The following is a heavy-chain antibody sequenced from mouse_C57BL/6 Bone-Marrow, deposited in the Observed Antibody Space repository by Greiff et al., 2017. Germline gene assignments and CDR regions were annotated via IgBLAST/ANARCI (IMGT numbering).Heavy chain of an antibody. CDR2: IDPETGGT. D-gene: IGHD3-3*01. CDR1: GYTFTDYE. Sequence: QVQLQQSGAELVRPGASVTLSCKASGYTFTDYEMHWVKQTPVHGLEWIGAIDPETGGTAYNQKFKGKAILTADKSSSTAYMELSSLTSEDSAVYFCARGGDYYYAMDYWGQGTSVTVSS. J-gene: IGHJ4*01. CDR3: ARGGDYYYAMDY. V-gene: IGHV1-15*01.